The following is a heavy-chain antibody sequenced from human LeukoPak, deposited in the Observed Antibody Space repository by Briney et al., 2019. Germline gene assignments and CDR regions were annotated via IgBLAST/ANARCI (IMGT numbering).Heavy chain of an antibody. CDR1: GYTFTSYY. V-gene: IGHV1-46*04. D-gene: IGHD3-22*01. Sequence: GDSVTVSCTASGYTFTSYYMHWVRQAPGQGLEWMGIINPSGGSTSNAQKLQGRVTMPRQMSTSRVYMERSSLRSEDTAVYYCARGSIAMIVVVRDAFDIWGQGTMVTVSS. CDR3: ARGSIAMIVVVRDAFDI. CDR2: INPSGGST. J-gene: IGHJ3*02.